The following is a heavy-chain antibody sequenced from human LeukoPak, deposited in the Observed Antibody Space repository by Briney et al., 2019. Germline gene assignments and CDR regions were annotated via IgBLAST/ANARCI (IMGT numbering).Heavy chain of an antibody. CDR1: AFTVSSNH. J-gene: IGHJ4*02. D-gene: IGHD3-16*02. CDR2: IYSGGGT. CDR3: ARGPISSLAFGY. Sequence: GGSLRLSCAASAFTVSSNHMSWVRQAPGKGLGWVSLIYSGGGTYYADSVKGRFTISRDNSKNTLYLQMNSLRAEDTAVYYCARGPISSLAFGYWGQGTLVTVSS. V-gene: IGHV3-66*01.